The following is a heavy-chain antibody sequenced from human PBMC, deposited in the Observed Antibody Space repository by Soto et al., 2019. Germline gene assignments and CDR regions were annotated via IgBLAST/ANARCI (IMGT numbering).Heavy chain of an antibody. V-gene: IGHV3-21*01. J-gene: IGHJ6*02. CDR2: ISSSSSYI. CDR1: GFTFSSYS. D-gene: IGHD4-17*01. Sequence: GGSLRLSCAASGFTFSSYSMNWVRQAPGKGLEWVSSISSSSSYIYYADSVKGRFTISRDNAKNSLYLQMNSLRAEDTAVYYCARDLEMTTVYPANYYYYGMDVWGQGTTVTVSS. CDR3: ARDLEMTTVYPANYYYYGMDV.